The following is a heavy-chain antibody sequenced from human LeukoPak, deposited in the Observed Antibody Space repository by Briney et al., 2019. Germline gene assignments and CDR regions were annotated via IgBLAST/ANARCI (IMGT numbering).Heavy chain of an antibody. CDR1: GYTFTSYD. Sequence: ASVKVSCKASGYTFTSYDINWVRQATGQGLEWMGWMSPNSGNTGYAQKFQGRVTMTGDTSISTAYMELSSLRSDDTAVYYYARMHYYDSSGLNWFDPWGQGTLVTVSS. J-gene: IGHJ5*02. V-gene: IGHV1-8*01. D-gene: IGHD3-22*01. CDR3: ARMHYYDSSGLNWFDP. CDR2: MSPNSGNT.